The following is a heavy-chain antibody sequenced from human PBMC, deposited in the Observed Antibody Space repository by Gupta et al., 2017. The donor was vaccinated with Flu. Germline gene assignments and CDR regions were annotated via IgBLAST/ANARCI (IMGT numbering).Heavy chain of an antibody. CDR2: IKSKNEGETI. D-gene: IGHD2-2*01. CDR3: TTPRYCTSTSCGSIDY. J-gene: IGHJ4*02. V-gene: IGHV3-15*01. Sequence: MNWARQAPGKGLEWVGRIKSKNEGETIDYAAPVKGRFTISKDASMGTLYLRMDSLKTEDTAVYYCTTPRYCTSTSCGSIDYWGQGTLVTVSS.